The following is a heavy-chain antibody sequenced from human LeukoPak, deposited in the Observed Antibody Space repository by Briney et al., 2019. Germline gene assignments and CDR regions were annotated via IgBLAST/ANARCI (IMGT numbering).Heavy chain of an antibody. D-gene: IGHD3-10*01. CDR1: GGTFSSYA. V-gene: IGHV1-69*13. J-gene: IGHJ5*02. Sequence: ASVKVSCKASGGTFSSYAISWVRQAPGQGLEWMGGIIPIFGTANSAQKFQGRVTITADESTSTAYMELSSLRSEDTAVYYCARAEGSGSINWFDPWGQGTLVTVSS. CDR2: IIPIFGTA. CDR3: ARAEGSGSINWFDP.